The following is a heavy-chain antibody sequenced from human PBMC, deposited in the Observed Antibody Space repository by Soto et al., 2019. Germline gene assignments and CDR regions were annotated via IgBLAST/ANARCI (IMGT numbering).Heavy chain of an antibody. CDR1: GGSISSGDYY. CDR3: ARVTYYYDSSGYPYWYFDL. J-gene: IGHJ2*01. Sequence: QVQLQESGPGLVKPSQTLSLTCTVSGGSISSGDYYWSWIRQPPGKGLEWIGYSYYSGSTYYNPSLKSRVTLSVDTSTNQFSRKLSSVTAADTAVYYCARVTYYYDSSGYPYWYFDLWGRGTLVTVSS. D-gene: IGHD3-22*01. CDR2: SYYSGST. V-gene: IGHV4-30-4*01.